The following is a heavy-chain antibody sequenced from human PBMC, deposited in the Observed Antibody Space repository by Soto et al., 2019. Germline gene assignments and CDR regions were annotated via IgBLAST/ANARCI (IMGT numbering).Heavy chain of an antibody. J-gene: IGHJ3*02. D-gene: IGHD3-22*01. CDR3: ARDRAEYYYDSSGSTDAFDI. V-gene: IGHV1-69*10. CDR1: GGTFSSYA. CDR2: IIPILGTA. Sequence: SVKVSCKASGGTFSSYAISWVRQAPGQGLEWMGGIIPILGTANYAQKFQGRVTITADKSTSTAYMELSSLRSEDTAVYYCARDRAEYYYDSSGSTDAFDIWGQGTMVTVSS.